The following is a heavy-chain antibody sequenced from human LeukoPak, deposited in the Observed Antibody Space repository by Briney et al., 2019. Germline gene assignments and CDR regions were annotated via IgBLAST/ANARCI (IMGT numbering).Heavy chain of an antibody. CDR2: ITNSGGGT. V-gene: IGHV3-23*01. CDR3: AKKGAVTATGYFDY. J-gene: IGHJ4*02. D-gene: IGHD2-21*02. Sequence: GGSLRLSCAASGFTFSNYAMSWVRQAPGKGLEWVSGITNSGGGTFYADSVKGRFSISRDNSKNTLYLQMNNLRAEDTAIYYCAKKGAVTATGYFDYWGQGTLVTVSS. CDR1: GFTFSNYA.